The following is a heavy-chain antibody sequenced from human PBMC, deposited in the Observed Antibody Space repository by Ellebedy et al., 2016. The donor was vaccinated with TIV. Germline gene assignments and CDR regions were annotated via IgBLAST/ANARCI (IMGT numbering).Heavy chain of an antibody. CDR1: GYSFTSYW. Sequence: GESLKISXKGSGYSFTSYWIGWVRQMPGKGLEWMGIIYPGDSDTRYSPSFQGQVTISADKSISTAYLQWSSLKASDTAMYYCARSPRSSSSEGRNYYYMDVWGKGTTVTVSS. CDR3: ARSPRSSSSEGRNYYYMDV. CDR2: IYPGDSDT. J-gene: IGHJ6*03. V-gene: IGHV5-51*01. D-gene: IGHD6-6*01.